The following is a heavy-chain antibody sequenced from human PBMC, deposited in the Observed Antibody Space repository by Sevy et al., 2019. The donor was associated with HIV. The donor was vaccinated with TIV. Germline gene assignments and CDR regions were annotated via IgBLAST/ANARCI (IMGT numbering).Heavy chain of an antibody. Sequence: GGSLRLSCAASGFTFSSYAMSWVRQAPGKGLEWVSSINFRSSAISYADSVKGRFTISRDNAKNSLFLLMNSLRIDDTAVYYCARTTVNTYFQSWGQGTLVTVSS. D-gene: IGHD4-17*01. V-gene: IGHV3-48*01. CDR3: ARTTVNTYFQS. J-gene: IGHJ4*02. CDR2: INFRSSAI. CDR1: GFTFSSYA.